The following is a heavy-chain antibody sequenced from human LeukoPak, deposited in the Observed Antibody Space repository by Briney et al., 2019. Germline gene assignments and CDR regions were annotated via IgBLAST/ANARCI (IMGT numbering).Heavy chain of an antibody. D-gene: IGHD5-18*01. CDR2: ISSNGGST. V-gene: IGHV3-23*01. CDR3: AKDLRGYNYGQLDY. CDR1: GFTFSSYA. Sequence: GGSLRLSCAASGFTFSSYAMSWVRQAPGKGLEWVSVISSNGGSTYYADSVEGRFTVSRDNSKNTLFLQMNSLRAEDTAVYYCAKDLRGYNYGQLDYWGQGTLVTVSS. J-gene: IGHJ4*02.